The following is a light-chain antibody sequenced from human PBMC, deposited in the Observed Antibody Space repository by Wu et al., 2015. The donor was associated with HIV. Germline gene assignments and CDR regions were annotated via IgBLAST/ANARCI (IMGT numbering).Light chain of an antibody. CDR3: QQCHSFPLT. CDR1: QDISSW. Sequence: DIQLSQSPSFVSSSVGDRVIITCRATQDISSWLAWYQMKPDRAPQLLISAASTLQSGVPSRFSGSRSGREFTLTINNLQPEDIATYYCQQCHSFPLTFGGGTKMELK. V-gene: IGKV1-12*01. CDR2: AAS. J-gene: IGKJ4*01.